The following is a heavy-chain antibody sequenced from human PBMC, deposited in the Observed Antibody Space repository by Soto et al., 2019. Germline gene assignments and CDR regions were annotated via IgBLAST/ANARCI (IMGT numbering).Heavy chain of an antibody. Sequence: SQTLSLACAISGDSVSSNSAAWNWIRQSPSRGLEWLGRTYYRSKWYNDYAVSVKSRITINPDTSKNQFSLQLNSVTPEDTAVYYCARTAVAGISPSIDYWGQGTLVTVSS. CDR1: GDSVSSNSAA. D-gene: IGHD6-19*01. CDR3: ARTAVAGISPSIDY. J-gene: IGHJ4*02. CDR2: TYYRSKWYN. V-gene: IGHV6-1*01.